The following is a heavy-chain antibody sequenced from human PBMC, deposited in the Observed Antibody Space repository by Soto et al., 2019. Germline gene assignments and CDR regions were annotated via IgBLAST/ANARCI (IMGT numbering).Heavy chain of an antibody. V-gene: IGHV4-61*01. J-gene: IGHJ6*02. CDR2: IYNSGST. CDR3: AREDFYNGMDV. Sequence: QVQLQESCPGLVKPSETLSLTCTVSGGSVTSGSYYWSWIRQPPGKGLEWIGYIYNSGSTNYNPSLTSRVTTSVDTSKNQFSLKVNSVTAADTAMYYCAREDFYNGMDVWGQGTTVTVSS. CDR1: GGSVTSGSYY.